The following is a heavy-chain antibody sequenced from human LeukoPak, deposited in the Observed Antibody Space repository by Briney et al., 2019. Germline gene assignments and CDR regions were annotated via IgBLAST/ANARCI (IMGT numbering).Heavy chain of an antibody. J-gene: IGHJ6*02. CDR3: ARGAYSSSWYPYYYYYYGMDV. CDR1: GYTFTSYD. D-gene: IGHD6-13*01. V-gene: IGHV1-8*01. Sequence: RASVKVSCKASGYTFTSYDINWVRQATGQGLEWMGWMNPNSGNTGYAQKFQGRVTMTRNTSISTAYMELSSLRSEDTAVYYCARGAYSSSWYPYYYYYYGMDVWGQGTLVTVSS. CDR2: MNPNSGNT.